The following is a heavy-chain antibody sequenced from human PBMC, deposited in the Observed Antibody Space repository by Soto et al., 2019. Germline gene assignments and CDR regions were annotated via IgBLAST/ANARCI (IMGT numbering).Heavy chain of an antibody. D-gene: IGHD3-22*01. J-gene: IGHJ4*02. Sequence: QVQLVQSGAEVKKPGASVKVSCKASGYTFTSYGISWVRQAPGQGLEWMGWISAYNGNTNYAQKLQGRVTMTTDTHTRTAYMELRSLSSDDTAVYYCARDHEETQYYDSSGSGAYWGQGTLVTVSS. V-gene: IGHV1-18*01. CDR1: GYTFTSYG. CDR2: ISAYNGNT. CDR3: ARDHEETQYYDSSGSGAY.